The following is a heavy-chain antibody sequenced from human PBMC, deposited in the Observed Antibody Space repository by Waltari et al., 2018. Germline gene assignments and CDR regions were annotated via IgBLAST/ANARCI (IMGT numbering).Heavy chain of an antibody. Sequence: QLQLQESGSGLVKPSQTLSLTCAVSGGSISSGGYSWSWIRQPPGKGLEWIGYIYHSGRTYYNTSLKSRVTISVDRSKNQFSLKLSSVTAADTAVYYCARRYCTNGVCLDAFDIWGQGTMVTVSS. CDR2: IYHSGRT. CDR3: ARRYCTNGVCLDAFDI. D-gene: IGHD2-8*01. CDR1: GGSISSGGYS. V-gene: IGHV4-30-2*01. J-gene: IGHJ3*02.